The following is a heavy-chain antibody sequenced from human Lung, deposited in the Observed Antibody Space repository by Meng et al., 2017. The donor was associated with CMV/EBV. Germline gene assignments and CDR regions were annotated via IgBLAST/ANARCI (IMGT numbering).Heavy chain of an antibody. Sequence: ETLSLTXAASGFTFSKSWIHWVRQAPGKRLVWVSRINDDGSSTTYADSVKGRFTVSRDNAKDTLYLQMSSLRAEDTAVYYCATETFHDFGSGYVPFDYWGQGTLVTVSS. J-gene: IGHJ4*02. CDR3: ATETFHDFGSGYVPFDY. V-gene: IGHV3-74*01. D-gene: IGHD3-3*01. CDR1: GFTFSKSW. CDR2: INDDGSST.